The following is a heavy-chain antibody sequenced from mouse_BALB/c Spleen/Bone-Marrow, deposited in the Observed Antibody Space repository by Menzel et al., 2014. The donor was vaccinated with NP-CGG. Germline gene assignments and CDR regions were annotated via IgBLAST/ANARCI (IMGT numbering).Heavy chain of an antibody. CDR1: GFTFSSFG. CDR2: ISSGSSTI. D-gene: IGHD2-12*01. V-gene: IGHV5-17*02. CDR3: ARELLAY. J-gene: IGHJ3*01. Sequence: EVKLVESGGGLVQPGGSRKLSCAASGFTFSSFGMHWVRQAPEKGLEWVAYISSGSSTIYYADTVQGRFTISRDNPENTLFLQMTSLRSEDTAMYYCARELLAYWGQGTLVTVSA.